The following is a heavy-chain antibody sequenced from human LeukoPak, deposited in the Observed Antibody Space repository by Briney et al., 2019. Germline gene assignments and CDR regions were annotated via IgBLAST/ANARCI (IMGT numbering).Heavy chain of an antibody. CDR2: INPNSGGT. D-gene: IGHD2-2*01. CDR3: ARKVPAGMRGWFDP. CDR1: GYTFTGYY. Sequence: GASVKVSCKASGYTFTGYYMHWVRQAPGQGLEWMGWINPNSGGTNYAQKFQGRVTMTRDTSISTAYMELSRLRSDDTAVYHCARKVPAGMRGWFDPWGQGTLVTVSS. J-gene: IGHJ5*02. V-gene: IGHV1-2*02.